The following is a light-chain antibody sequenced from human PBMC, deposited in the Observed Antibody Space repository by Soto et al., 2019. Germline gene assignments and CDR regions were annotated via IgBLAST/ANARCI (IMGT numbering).Light chain of an antibody. Sequence: DIVMTQSPDSLAVSLGDRASINCKSSQNVLYSSNNKNYLAWYQQKPGQPPKLLIYWASTRESGVPARFSGSGSGTDFTLTISSLQAEDVAVYYCQQYYSTPPVTFGQGTKVEIK. CDR1: QNVLYSSNNKNY. V-gene: IGKV4-1*01. CDR3: QQYYSTPPVT. CDR2: WAS. J-gene: IGKJ1*01.